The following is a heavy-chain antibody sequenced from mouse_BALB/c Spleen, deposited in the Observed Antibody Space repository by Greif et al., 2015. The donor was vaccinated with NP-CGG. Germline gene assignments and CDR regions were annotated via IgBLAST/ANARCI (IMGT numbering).Heavy chain of an antibody. CDR3: ARSPYGNLYYYAMDY. CDR2: IWSGGST. CDR1: GFSLTSYG. Sequence: VKLVESGPGLVQPSQSLSITCTVSGFSLTSYGVHWVRQSPGKGLEWLGVIWSGGSTDYNAAFISRLSISKDNSKSQVFFKMNSLQANDTAIYYCARSPYGNLYYYAMDYWGQGTSVTVSS. V-gene: IGHV2-2*02. J-gene: IGHJ4*01. D-gene: IGHD2-1*01.